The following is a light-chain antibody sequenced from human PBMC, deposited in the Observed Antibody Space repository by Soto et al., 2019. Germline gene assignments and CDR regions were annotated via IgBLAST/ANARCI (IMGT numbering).Light chain of an antibody. CDR2: EVN. V-gene: IGLV2-23*02. J-gene: IGLJ2*01. CDR3: SSFAVSPVV. CDR1: RNDIGTYNL. Sequence: QSALTQPASVSESPGQSISISCGGGRNDIGTYNLVSWYQQHPGKAPKLIIYEVNKRPSGVPDRFSGSKSGSTASLTVSGLQAEDEADYYCSSFAVSPVVFGGGTKMTVL.